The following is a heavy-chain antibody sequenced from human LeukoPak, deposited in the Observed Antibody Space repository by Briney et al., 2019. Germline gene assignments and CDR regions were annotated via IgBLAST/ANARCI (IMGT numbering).Heavy chain of an antibody. V-gene: IGHV3-74*01. Sequence: GGSLRLSCAASGFTFSTHCMHWVRQAPGKGLVWVSRINTAGSTTDYADSVKGRFTISRDNAKNTLYLQMNSLRAEDTAVYYCGRDVNWNQVDYWGQGSLVTVSS. CDR2: INTAGSTT. CDR3: GRDVNWNQVDY. D-gene: IGHD1-20*01. J-gene: IGHJ4*02. CDR1: GFTFSTHC.